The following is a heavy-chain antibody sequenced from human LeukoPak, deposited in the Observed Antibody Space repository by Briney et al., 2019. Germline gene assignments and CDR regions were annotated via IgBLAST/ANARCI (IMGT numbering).Heavy chain of an antibody. J-gene: IGHJ3*02. V-gene: IGHV4-59*08. CDR1: GGSINNYY. Sequence: SETLSLTCTVSGGSINNYYWSWIRQTPGKGLEWIGYIDHSGNTNYNPSLRSRVTISVDTSKNQFSLKLSSVTAADTAVYYCARGPYYYDSSGAFDIWGQGTMVTVSS. CDR3: ARGPYYYDSSGAFDI. D-gene: IGHD3-22*01. CDR2: IDHSGNT.